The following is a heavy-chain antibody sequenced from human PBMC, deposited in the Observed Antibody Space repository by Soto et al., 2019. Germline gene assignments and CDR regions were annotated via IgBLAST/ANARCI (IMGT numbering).Heavy chain of an antibody. D-gene: IGHD3-3*01. V-gene: IGHV3-23*01. CDR3: AKDRTTFGVINQYFFDS. Sequence: EVQLLESGGTLVQLGGSLRLSCAASGFTFSNYAMSWVRQAPGKGLSWASAISSSGRQTYYADSVRGRFTILRDNSKNALYLQMSSLRAGDTAVYYCAKDRTTFGVINQYFFDSWGQGTLVAVSS. CDR1: GFTFSNYA. J-gene: IGHJ4*02. CDR2: ISSSGRQT.